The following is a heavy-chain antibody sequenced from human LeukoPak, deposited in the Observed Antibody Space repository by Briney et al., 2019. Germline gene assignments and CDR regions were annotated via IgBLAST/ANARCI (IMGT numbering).Heavy chain of an antibody. Sequence: ASVKVSCKASGGTFSSYAISWVRQAPGQGLEWMGGIIPIFGTANYAQKFQGRVTITADESTSTAYMELSILRSEDTAVYYCARDLGYCSGGSCYSGDSFDYWGQGTLVTVSS. J-gene: IGHJ4*02. CDR3: ARDLGYCSGGSCYSGDSFDY. D-gene: IGHD2-15*01. CDR1: GGTFSSYA. CDR2: IIPIFGTA. V-gene: IGHV1-69*13.